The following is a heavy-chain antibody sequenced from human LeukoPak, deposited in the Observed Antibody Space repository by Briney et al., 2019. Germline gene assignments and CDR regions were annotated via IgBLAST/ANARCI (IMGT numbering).Heavy chain of an antibody. V-gene: IGHV4-34*01. D-gene: IGHD3-10*02. CDR3: ARDLPMSFDMDV. Sequence: SETLSLTCTVSGGSISSYYWSWIRQPPGKGLEWIGEINHSGSTNYNPSLKSRVTISVDTSKNQFSLKLSSVTAADTAVYYCARDLPMSFDMDVWGKGTTVTVSS. CDR2: INHSGST. J-gene: IGHJ6*03. CDR1: GGSISSYY.